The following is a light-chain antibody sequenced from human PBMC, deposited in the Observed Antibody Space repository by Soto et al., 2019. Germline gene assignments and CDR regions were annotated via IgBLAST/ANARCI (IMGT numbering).Light chain of an antibody. CDR2: AAS. V-gene: IGKV3-20*01. CDR3: QQYGRSPRT. J-gene: IGKJ2*01. CDR1: QSVSSAY. Sequence: EVVLTQSPGTLSLSPGERATLSCRASQSVSSAYLAWYQQRPGQPPRVLIYAASSRATGIPDRFSGSGSGTDFTLTISRLEPDDFAVYYCQQYGRSPRTFGQGTRLEI.